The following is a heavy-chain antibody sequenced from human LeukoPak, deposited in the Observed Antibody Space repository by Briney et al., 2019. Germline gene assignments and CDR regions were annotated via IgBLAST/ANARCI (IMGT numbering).Heavy chain of an antibody. Sequence: PSQTLSLTCSVSGDSIRSGTYYWSWIRQPAGKGLEWIGRIYTSGSTSYNPSLKGRVTISVDTSKSQFSLKLTSVTAADTAVYYCARGGGATRIDYWGQGTLVTVSS. CDR1: GDSIRSGTYY. J-gene: IGHJ4*02. CDR3: ARGGGATRIDY. D-gene: IGHD5-12*01. CDR2: IYTSGST. V-gene: IGHV4-61*02.